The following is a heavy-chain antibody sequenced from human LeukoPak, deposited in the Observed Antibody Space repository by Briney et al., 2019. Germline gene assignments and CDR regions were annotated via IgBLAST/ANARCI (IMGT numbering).Heavy chain of an antibody. D-gene: IGHD3-10*01. Sequence: GGSLRLSCAASGFTFSSYCMHWVRQDPGKGLEWVAVIWYDGSNKYYADSVKGRFTISRDNSKNTLYLQMNSLRAEDTAVYYCARPYGSGSFPYYYGMDVWGQGTTVTVSS. J-gene: IGHJ6*02. V-gene: IGHV3-33*01. CDR3: ARPYGSGSFPYYYGMDV. CDR2: IWYDGSNK. CDR1: GFTFSSYC.